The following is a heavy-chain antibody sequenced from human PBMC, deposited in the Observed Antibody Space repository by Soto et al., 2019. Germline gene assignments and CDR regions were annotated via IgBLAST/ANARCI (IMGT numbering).Heavy chain of an antibody. Sequence: LRLSCAASGFTFSSYAMSWVRQAPGKGLEWVSAISGSGGSTYYADSVKGRFTISRDNSKNTLYLQMNSLRAEDTAVYYCAKRVTTVKNYYYYGMDVWGQGTTVTVSS. CDR3: AKRVTTVKNYYYYGMDV. CDR2: ISGSGGST. V-gene: IGHV3-23*01. CDR1: GFTFSSYA. J-gene: IGHJ6*02. D-gene: IGHD4-17*01.